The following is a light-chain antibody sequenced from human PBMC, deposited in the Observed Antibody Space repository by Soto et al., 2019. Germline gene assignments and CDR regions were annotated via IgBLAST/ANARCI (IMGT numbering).Light chain of an antibody. CDR1: QSLLHSNGYNY. Sequence: DIVMTQSPLSLPVTPGEPASISCRSSQSLLHSNGYNYLDWYLQKPGQSPQLLIYLGSNRASGVPDRFSGSGSGTYFTLKISRVEAEDVGVYYCMQALQTPPCTFGQGTKLEIK. V-gene: IGKV2-28*01. CDR3: MQALQTPPCT. CDR2: LGS. J-gene: IGKJ2*02.